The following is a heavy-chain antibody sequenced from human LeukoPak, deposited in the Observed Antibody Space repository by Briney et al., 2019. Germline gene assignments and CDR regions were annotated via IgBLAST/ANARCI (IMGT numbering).Heavy chain of an antibody. V-gene: IGHV3-23*01. CDR3: AQDRRHRWSDNNWFDP. Sequence: GGSLRLSCAASGFTFSSYAMTWVRQAPGKGLEWVSAISGSGGSTYYADSVKGRFTISRDNSKNTLYLQMNSLRAEDTAVYYCAQDRRHRWSDNNWFDPWGQGTLVTVSS. CDR1: GFTFSSYA. J-gene: IGHJ5*02. D-gene: IGHD3-3*01. CDR2: ISGSGGST.